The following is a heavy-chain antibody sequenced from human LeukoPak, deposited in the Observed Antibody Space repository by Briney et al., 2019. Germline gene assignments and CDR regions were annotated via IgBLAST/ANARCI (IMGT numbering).Heavy chain of an antibody. CDR2: LTPSGGST. V-gene: IGHV3-23*01. J-gene: IGHJ4*02. Sequence: QPGGSLRLSCAGSGFTFSSFPMHWVRQAPGKGLEWVSSLTPSGGSTYYADSVKGRFTISRDNSKNTVYLQMDGLRAEDTAVYYCAKRTSTGGTWYPLDYWGQGTLVTVSS. D-gene: IGHD2-8*02. CDR3: AKRTSTGGTWYPLDY. CDR1: GFTFSSFP.